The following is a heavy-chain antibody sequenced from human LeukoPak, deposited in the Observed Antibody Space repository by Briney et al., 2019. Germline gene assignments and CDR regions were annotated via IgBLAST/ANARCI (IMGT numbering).Heavy chain of an antibody. Sequence: GESLKISCKGSGYSFTSYWIGWVRQMPGKGLEWMGIIYPGDSDSRYSPSFQGQVTISADKSISTAYLQWSSLKASDTAMYYCARGGYCSSTSCLSRLDYWGQGTLATVSS. CDR3: ARGGYCSSTSCLSRLDY. V-gene: IGHV5-51*01. D-gene: IGHD2-2*01. J-gene: IGHJ4*02. CDR2: IYPGDSDS. CDR1: GYSFTSYW.